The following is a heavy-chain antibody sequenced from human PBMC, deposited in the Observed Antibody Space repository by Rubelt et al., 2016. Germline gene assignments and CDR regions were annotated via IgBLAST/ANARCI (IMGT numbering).Heavy chain of an antibody. Sequence: QVQLVQSGAEVKKPGASVKVSCKASGYTFTGYYMHWVRQAPGQGLEWMGWINPNSGGTNYAQKFQGMVTMTRDTSVSTAYMELSRLTSDDTAVYYCARGNSGYDYGLDYWGQGTLVTVSS. CDR3: ARGNSGYDYGLDY. CDR1: GYTFTGYY. V-gene: IGHV1-2*02. CDR2: INPNSGGT. J-gene: IGHJ4*02. D-gene: IGHD5-12*01.